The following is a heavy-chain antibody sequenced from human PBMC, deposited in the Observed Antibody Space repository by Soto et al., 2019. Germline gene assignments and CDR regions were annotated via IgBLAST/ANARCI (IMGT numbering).Heavy chain of an antibody. CDR2: VYHTGRT. Sequence: PWETLSLTCTVSVVSFKSGSYSWSWIRQPPGKGLEWIGYVYHTGRTSYNPSLKSRVSISMDTSKNQFSLNLDSVTAADTAVYFCARAFAYFDSWGQGTLVTVSS. D-gene: IGHD3-3*01. J-gene: IGHJ4*02. V-gene: IGHV4-61*01. CDR3: ARAFAYFDS. CDR1: VVSFKSGSYS.